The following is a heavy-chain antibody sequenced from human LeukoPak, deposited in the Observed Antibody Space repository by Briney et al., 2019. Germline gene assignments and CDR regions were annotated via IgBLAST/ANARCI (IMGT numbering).Heavy chain of an antibody. CDR1: GGTISSYY. D-gene: IGHD4-17*01. Sequence: TSSETLSLTCTVSGGTISSYYWSWIREPPGKGLEWIGYIYYSGSTNYNPSLKSRVTISVDTSKNQFSLKLSSVTAADTAVYYCARGARYGDGAFDIWGQGTMVTVSS. J-gene: IGHJ3*02. CDR3: ARGARYGDGAFDI. CDR2: IYYSGST. V-gene: IGHV4-59*01.